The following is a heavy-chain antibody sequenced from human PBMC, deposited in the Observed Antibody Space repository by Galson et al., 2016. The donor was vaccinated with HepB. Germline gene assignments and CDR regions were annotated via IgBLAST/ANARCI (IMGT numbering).Heavy chain of an antibody. Sequence: SLRLSCAASGFTFDKYGMTWFRQAPGKGLEWVSTICGRCGDMDYADSVKGRFTISRDDSKNTLYLHMNSLRVADTAIYYCAIDPSQWHDLLFGNWAQGTLVTVSA. J-gene: IGHJ4*02. CDR1: GFTFDKYG. V-gene: IGHV3-23*01. CDR2: ICGRCGDM. D-gene: IGHD6-19*01. CDR3: AIDPSQWHDLLFGN.